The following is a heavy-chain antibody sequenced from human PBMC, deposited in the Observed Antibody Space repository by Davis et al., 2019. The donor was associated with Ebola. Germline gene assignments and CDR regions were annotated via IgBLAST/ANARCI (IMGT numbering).Heavy chain of an antibody. J-gene: IGHJ6*02. CDR1: GGSFSGYY. CDR2: INHSGST. Sequence: SETLSLTCAVYGGSFSGYYWSWIRQPPGKGLEWIGEINHSGSTNYNPSLKSRDTISVDTSKNQFSLKLSSVTAADTAVYYCARGRYFDWLLLAPYYYYGMDVWGQGTTVTVSS. D-gene: IGHD3-9*01. CDR3: ARGRYFDWLLLAPYYYYGMDV. V-gene: IGHV4-34*01.